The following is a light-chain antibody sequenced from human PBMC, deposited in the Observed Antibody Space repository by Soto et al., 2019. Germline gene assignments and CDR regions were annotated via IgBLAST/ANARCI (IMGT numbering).Light chain of an antibody. Sequence: QAVVTQEPSFSVSPGGTVTLTCDLSSGSVSTSYYPSWYQQTPGQAPRTLIYNTYTRSSGVPDRFSGSILGNKAALTITGAQADDESDYYCVLYMGSGISVFGGGTKVTVL. CDR1: SGSVSTSYY. CDR2: NTY. V-gene: IGLV8-61*01. CDR3: VLYMGSGISV. J-gene: IGLJ3*02.